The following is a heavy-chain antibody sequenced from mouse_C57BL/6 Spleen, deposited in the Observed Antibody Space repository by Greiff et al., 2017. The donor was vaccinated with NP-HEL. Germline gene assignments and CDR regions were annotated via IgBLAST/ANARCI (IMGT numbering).Heavy chain of an antibody. Sequence: EVMLVESEGGLVQPGSSMTLSCTASGFTFSDYYMAWVRQVPEKGLEWVANINYDGSSTYYLDSLKSRFIISRDNAKNNLYLQMSRLKSEDTATDYCARDGVGHWYFDVWGTGTTVTVSS. CDR3: ARDGVGHWYFDV. CDR1: GFTFSDYY. D-gene: IGHD1-1*01. V-gene: IGHV5-16*01. J-gene: IGHJ1*03. CDR2: INYDGSST.